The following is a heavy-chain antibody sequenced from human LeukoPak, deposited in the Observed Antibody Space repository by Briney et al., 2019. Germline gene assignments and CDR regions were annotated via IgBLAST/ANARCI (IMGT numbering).Heavy chain of an antibody. J-gene: IGHJ4*02. CDR3: ARSGYYDSSLDY. CDR2: IIPIFGTA. CDR1: GGTFSSYA. D-gene: IGHD3-22*01. Sequence: ASVKVYCKASGGTFSSYAISWVRQAPGQGLEWMGGIIPIFGTANYAQKFQGRVTITADESTSTAYMELSSLRPEDTAVYYCARSGYYDSSLDYWGQGTLVTVSS. V-gene: IGHV1-69*13.